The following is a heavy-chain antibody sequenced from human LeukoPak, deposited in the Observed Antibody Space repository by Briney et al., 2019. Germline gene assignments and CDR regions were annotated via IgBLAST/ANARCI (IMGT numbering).Heavy chain of an antibody. J-gene: IGHJ3*02. CDR3: ARVQVVVAATRAFDI. CDR2: IIPIFGTA. D-gene: IGHD2-15*01. Sequence: SVKVSCTASGGTFSSYAISWVRQAPGQGLEWMGGIIPIFGTAHYAQKFQGRVTITADKSTSTAYMELSSLRSEDTAVYYCARVQVVVAATRAFDIWGQGTMVTVSS. V-gene: IGHV1-69*06. CDR1: GGTFSSYA.